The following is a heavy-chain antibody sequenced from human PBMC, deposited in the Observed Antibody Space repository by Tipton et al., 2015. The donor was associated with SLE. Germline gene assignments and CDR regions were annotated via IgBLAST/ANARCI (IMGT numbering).Heavy chain of an antibody. V-gene: IGHV4-28*01. CDR1: DYSISSHNW. D-gene: IGHD1-14*01. Sequence: GLVKPSDTLSLTCAVADYSISSHNWWGWIRQPPGKGLEWIGYIYYSGSTYYYPSLKSRVTISVDTSKNQFSLNLNPVTAADTAVYYCARPDLIWGQGTLVTVSS. CDR3: ARPDLI. CDR2: IYYSGST. J-gene: IGHJ4*02.